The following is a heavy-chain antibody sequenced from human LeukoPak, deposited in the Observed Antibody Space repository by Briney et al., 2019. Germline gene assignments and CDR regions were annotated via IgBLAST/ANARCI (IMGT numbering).Heavy chain of an antibody. CDR1: GFTFSSYS. D-gene: IGHD1-1*01. CDR3: VRGAGTSYFDY. CDR2: ISSSSTYI. Sequence: GGSLRLSCAASGFTFSSYSMNWARQVSGKGLEWVSYISSSSTYINYADSVKGRFTISRDNAKDSLYLEMNSLRAEDTAVYHCVRGAGTSYFDYWGQGTLVTVSS. J-gene: IGHJ4*02. V-gene: IGHV3-21*01.